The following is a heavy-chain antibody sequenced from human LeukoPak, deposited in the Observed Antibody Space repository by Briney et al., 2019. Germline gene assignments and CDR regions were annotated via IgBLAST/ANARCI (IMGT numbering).Heavy chain of an antibody. CDR2: IYYSEST. V-gene: IGHV4-59*01. Sequence: PSETLSLTCTVSGGSIGSFYWTWIRQPPGKGLEWIGYIYYSESTNYNPSLKSRVTISVGTSKNQISLKLSSVTTADTAFYYCARGSIGGLNYWGQGTLVTVSS. J-gene: IGHJ4*02. D-gene: IGHD3-22*01. CDR3: ARGSIGGLNY. CDR1: GGSIGSFY.